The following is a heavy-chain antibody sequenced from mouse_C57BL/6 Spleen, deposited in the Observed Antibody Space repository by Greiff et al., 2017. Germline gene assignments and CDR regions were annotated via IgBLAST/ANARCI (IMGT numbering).Heavy chain of an antibody. CDR3: ARSEDYSNYVGYFDV. CDR2: IYPRSGNT. CDR1: GYTFTSYG. J-gene: IGHJ1*03. Sequence: QVQLKQSGAELARPGASVKLSCKASGYTFTSYGISWVKQRTGQGLEWIGEIYPRSGNTYYNEKFKGKATLTADKSSSTAYMELRSLTSEDSAVYFCARSEDYSNYVGYFDVWGTGTTVTVSS. V-gene: IGHV1-81*01. D-gene: IGHD2-5*01.